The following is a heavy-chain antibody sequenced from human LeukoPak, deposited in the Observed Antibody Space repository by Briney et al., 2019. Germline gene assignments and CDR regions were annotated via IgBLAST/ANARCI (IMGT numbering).Heavy chain of an antibody. J-gene: IGHJ5*02. V-gene: IGHV1-8*01. CDR3: VRDGEGIAISVNYWFDP. D-gene: IGHD3-10*01. CDR1: GFTFTNYD. CDR2: INPVTGNT. Sequence: ASVWVSCKASGFTFTNYDINWVRQTTGQGLEWMGWINPVTGNTGYARQFQGRITMTRDTSTSTAYMELRSLKSEDTAVYYCVRDGEGIAISVNYWFDPWGQGTLVTVSS.